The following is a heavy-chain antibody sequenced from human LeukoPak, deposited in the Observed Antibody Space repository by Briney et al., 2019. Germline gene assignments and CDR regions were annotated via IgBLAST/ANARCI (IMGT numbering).Heavy chain of an antibody. J-gene: IGHJ4*02. V-gene: IGHV3-23*01. CDR3: AKARPRQQYFDY. Sequence: GGSLRLSCAASGFTFSSYAMSWVRQAPGKGLEWVSAISGSGGSTYYADSVKGRFAISRDNSKDTLYLQMNSLRAEDTAVYYCAKARPRQQYFDYWGQGTLVTVSS. D-gene: IGHD6-13*01. CDR1: GFTFSSYA. CDR2: ISGSGGST.